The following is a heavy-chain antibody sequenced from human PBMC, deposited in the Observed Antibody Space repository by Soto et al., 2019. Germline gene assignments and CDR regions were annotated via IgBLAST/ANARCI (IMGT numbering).Heavy chain of an antibody. J-gene: IGHJ5*02. CDR3: ARDPGTTLWFDP. Sequence: SQTLSLTCAISGDSVSSNSATWDWIRQSPSRGLEWLGRTYYRSKWYNDYEVSVKSRITINPDTSKNQFSLQLNSVTPEDTAVYYCARDPGTTLWFDPWGQGTLVTVSS. D-gene: IGHD1-1*01. V-gene: IGHV6-1*01. CDR2: TYYRSKWYN. CDR1: GDSVSSNSAT.